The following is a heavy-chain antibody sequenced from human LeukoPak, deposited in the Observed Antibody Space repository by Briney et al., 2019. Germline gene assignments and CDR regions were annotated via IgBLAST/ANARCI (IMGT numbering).Heavy chain of an antibody. J-gene: IGHJ6*03. D-gene: IGHD6-13*01. Sequence: PGGSLRLSCAASGFSFSSYWMHWVRQAPGKGLVWVSRINSDGSSTSYADSVKGRFTISRDNSKNSLYLQMNSLRTEDTALYYCAKDRSPGYYYYYYMDVWGKGTTVTVSS. CDR1: GFSFSSYW. CDR2: INSDGSST. V-gene: IGHV3-74*01. CDR3: AKDRSPGYYYYYYMDV.